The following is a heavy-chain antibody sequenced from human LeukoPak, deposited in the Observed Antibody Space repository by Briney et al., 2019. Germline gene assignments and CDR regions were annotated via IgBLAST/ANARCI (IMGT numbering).Heavy chain of an antibody. D-gene: IGHD3-10*01. CDR2: INPNSGGT. V-gene: IGHV1-2*04. CDR3: ARAGAITMVRGVTDKFDY. Sequence: ASVKVSCKASGYTFTGYYMHWVRQAPGQGLEWMGWINPNSGGTNYAQKFQGWVTMTRDTSISTAYMELSRLRSDDTAVYYCARAGAITMVRGVTDKFDYWGQGTLVTVSS. J-gene: IGHJ4*02. CDR1: GYTFTGYY.